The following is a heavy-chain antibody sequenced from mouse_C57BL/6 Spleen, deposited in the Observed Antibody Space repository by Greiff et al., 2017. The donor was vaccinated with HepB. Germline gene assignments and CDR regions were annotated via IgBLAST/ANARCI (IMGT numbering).Heavy chain of an antibody. J-gene: IGHJ1*03. V-gene: IGHV5-17*01. CDR2: ISSGSSTI. CDR1: GFTFSDYG. Sequence: EVKLVESGGGLVKPGGSLKLSCAASGFTFSDYGMHWVRQAPEKGLEWVAYISSGSSTIYYADTVKGRFTISSDNAKNTLFLQMTSLRSEDTAMYYCARPLTPYFDVWGTGTTVTVSS. CDR3: ARPLTPYFDV. D-gene: IGHD1-2*01.